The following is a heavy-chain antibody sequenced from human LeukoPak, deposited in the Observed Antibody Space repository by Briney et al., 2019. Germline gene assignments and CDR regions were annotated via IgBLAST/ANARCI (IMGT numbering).Heavy chain of an antibody. J-gene: IGHJ4*02. V-gene: IGHV3-30*18. CDR3: AKDRGYCSGGSCATIVYYFDY. D-gene: IGHD2-15*01. CDR2: ISYDGSNK. CDR1: GFTFSSYG. Sequence: GGSLRLSCAASGFTFSSYGMHWVRQAPGKGLEWVAVISYDGSNKYYADSVKGRFTISRDNSKNTLCLQMNSLRAEDTAVYYCAKDRGYCSGGSCATIVYYFDYWGQGSLVTVSS.